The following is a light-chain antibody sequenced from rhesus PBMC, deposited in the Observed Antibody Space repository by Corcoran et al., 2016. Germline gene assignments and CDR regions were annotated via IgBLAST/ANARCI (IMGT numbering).Light chain of an antibody. CDR2: DVT. V-gene: IGLV2S7*01. Sequence: QSAPTQPPSVSGSPGQSVTISCTGSSSDVGGYNYVSWYQQHPGKAPKFMIYDVTKRPSGVSDRFSGSKSGNTASLTISGLQAEDEADYYCCSYTTSSTFIFGSGTRLTVL. CDR1: SSDVGGYNY. J-gene: IGLJ1*01. CDR3: CSYTTSSTFI.